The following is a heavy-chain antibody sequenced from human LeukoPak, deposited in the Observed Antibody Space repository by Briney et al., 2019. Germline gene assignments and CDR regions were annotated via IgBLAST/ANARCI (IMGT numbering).Heavy chain of an antibody. CDR2: IYHSGST. Sequence: SQTLSLTCTVSGGSISSGGYYWSWIRQPPGKGLEWIGYIYHSGSTYYNPSLKSRVTISVDRSENQFSLKLSSVTAADTAVYYCARDCSSTSCYDYWGQGTLVTVSS. CDR1: GGSISSGGYY. V-gene: IGHV4-30-2*01. D-gene: IGHD2-2*01. CDR3: ARDCSSTSCYDY. J-gene: IGHJ4*02.